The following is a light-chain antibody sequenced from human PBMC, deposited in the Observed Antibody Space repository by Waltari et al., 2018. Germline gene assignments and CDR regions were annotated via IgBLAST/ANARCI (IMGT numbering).Light chain of an antibody. Sequence: QSVLTQPPSASGTPGQRVTISCSGSSSNIGSNTVNWYRQLPGTAPKVLIYSTNQRPSGVPDRFSGSKSGTSASLAISGLQSEDEADYYCAAWDDSLNGVVFGGGTKLTVL. CDR2: STN. CDR1: SSNIGSNT. CDR3: AAWDDSLNGVV. J-gene: IGLJ2*01. V-gene: IGLV1-44*01.